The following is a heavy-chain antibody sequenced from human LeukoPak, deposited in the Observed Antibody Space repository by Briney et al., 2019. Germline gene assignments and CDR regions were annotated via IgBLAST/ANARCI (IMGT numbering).Heavy chain of an antibody. V-gene: IGHV4-38-2*02. CDR1: GYSISSGYY. Sequence: PSETLSLTCTVSGYSISSGYYWGWIRQPPGKGLEWIGSIYHSGSTYYDPSLKSRVTISVDTSKNQFSLKPSSVTAADTAVYYCARVDYVWGSYRTSYYFDYWGQGTLVTVSS. J-gene: IGHJ4*02. CDR3: ARVDYVWGSYRTSYYFDY. D-gene: IGHD3-16*02. CDR2: IYHSGST.